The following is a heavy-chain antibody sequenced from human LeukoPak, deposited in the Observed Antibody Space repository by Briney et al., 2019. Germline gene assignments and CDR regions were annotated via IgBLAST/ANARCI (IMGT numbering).Heavy chain of an antibody. J-gene: IGHJ4*02. D-gene: IGHD3-3*01. Sequence: SETLSLTCTVSGGSISSSSYYWGWIRQPPGKGLEWIGSIYFSGSTYYNPPLKSRVTISVDTSKNQFSLKLSSVTAADTAVYYCARRIYDFWSGFDYWGQGTLVTVSS. CDR2: IYFSGST. CDR1: GGSISSSSYY. V-gene: IGHV4-39*01. CDR3: ARRIYDFWSGFDY.